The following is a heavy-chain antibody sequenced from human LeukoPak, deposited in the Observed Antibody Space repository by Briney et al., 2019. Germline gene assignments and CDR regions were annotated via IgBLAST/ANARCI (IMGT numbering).Heavy chain of an antibody. CDR1: GFTFSSYA. J-gene: IGHJ4*02. Sequence: SLRLSCAAXGFTFSSYAMSWVRQAPGKGLEWVSGISGGGGSTYYADSVKGRFTISRDNSKNTLYLQMNSLRAEDTAVYYCAKDGEGATTVYYFDYWGQGTLVTVSS. CDR2: ISGGGGST. V-gene: IGHV3-23*01. CDR3: AKDGEGATTVYYFDY. D-gene: IGHD1-26*01.